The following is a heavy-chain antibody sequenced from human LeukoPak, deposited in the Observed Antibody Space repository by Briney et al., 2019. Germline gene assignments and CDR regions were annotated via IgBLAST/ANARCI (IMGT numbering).Heavy chain of an antibody. V-gene: IGHV3-7*01. J-gene: IGHJ4*02. CDR3: ASLGY. CDR1: GFFFSSYW. Sequence: PGGSLRLSCVASGFFFSSYWMSWVRQAPGKGLEWVANRKEDGSEKYYVDSVKDRFIISRDNAKNSLYLQMNSLRAEDTAVYYCASLGYWGQGTLVTVSS. CDR2: RKEDGSEK.